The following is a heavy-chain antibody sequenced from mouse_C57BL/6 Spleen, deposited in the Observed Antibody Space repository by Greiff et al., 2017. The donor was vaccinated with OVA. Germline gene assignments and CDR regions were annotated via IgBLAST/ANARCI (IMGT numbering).Heavy chain of an antibody. CDR3: THDYFYAMDY. CDR1: GFNIKDDY. Sequence: EVKLMESGAELVRPGASVKLSCTASGFNIKDDYMHWVKQRPEQGLEWIGWIDPENGDTEYASKFQGKATITADTSSNTAYLQLSSLTSEDTAVYYCTHDYFYAMDYWGQGTSVTVSS. J-gene: IGHJ4*01. D-gene: IGHD2-4*01. CDR2: IDPENGDT. V-gene: IGHV14-4*01.